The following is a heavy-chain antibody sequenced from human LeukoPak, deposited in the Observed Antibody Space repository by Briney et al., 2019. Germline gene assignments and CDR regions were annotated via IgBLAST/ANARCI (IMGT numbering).Heavy chain of an antibody. J-gene: IGHJ4*02. D-gene: IGHD6-6*01. CDR3: ARGDSSSFRFDY. CDR1: GYSFRNYW. V-gene: IGHV5-51*01. CDR2: IYPGDSDT. Sequence: GESLEISCKGSGYSFRNYWIVWVRQMPGKGLEWMGIIYPGDSDTRYSPSFQGQVTISADKSISTAYLQWRSLKASDTAMYYCARGDSSSFRFDYWGQGTLVTVSS.